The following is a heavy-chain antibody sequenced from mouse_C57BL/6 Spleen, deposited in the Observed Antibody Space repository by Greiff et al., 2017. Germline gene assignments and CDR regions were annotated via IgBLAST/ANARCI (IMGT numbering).Heavy chain of an antibody. CDR1: GFTFSSYT. CDR3: ARQNYDYDNWFAY. J-gene: IGHJ3*01. CDR2: ISGGGGNT. D-gene: IGHD2-4*01. V-gene: IGHV5-9*01. Sequence: EVKLEESGGGLVKPGGSLKLSCAASGFTFSSYTMSWVRQTPEKRLEWVATISGGGGNTYYPDSVKGRFTISRDNAKNTLYLQMSSLRSEDTALYYCARQNYDYDNWFAYWGQGTLVTVSA.